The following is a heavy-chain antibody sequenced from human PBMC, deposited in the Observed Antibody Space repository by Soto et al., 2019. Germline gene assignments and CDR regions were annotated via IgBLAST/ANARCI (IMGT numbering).Heavy chain of an antibody. J-gene: IGHJ6*02. V-gene: IGHV3-30*18. D-gene: IGHD4-17*01. Sequence: VGSLRLSCAAAGFTFSSYGMYWVRQAPGTGLEWVAVMSYDGSKYYADTVKGRFTISRDNSKNTLYLQINSLRPEDTAVYYCAKDFTPWFGDYFYYYYGMDVWGQGTTVTVSS. CDR1: GFTFSSYG. CDR2: MSYDGSK. CDR3: AKDFTPWFGDYFYYYYGMDV.